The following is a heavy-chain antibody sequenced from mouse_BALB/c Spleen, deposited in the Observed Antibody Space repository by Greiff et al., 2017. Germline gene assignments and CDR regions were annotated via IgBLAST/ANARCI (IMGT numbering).Heavy chain of an antibody. CDR2: IWAGGST. CDR3: ASYYGSSRYAMDY. V-gene: IGHV2-9*02. D-gene: IGHD1-1*01. Sequence: QVQLQQSGPGLVAPSQSLSITCTVSGFSLTSYGVHWVRQPPGKGLEWLGVIWAGGSTNYNSALMSRLSISKDNSKSQVFLKMNSLQTDDTAMYYCASYYGSSRYAMDYWGQGTSVTVSS. J-gene: IGHJ4*01. CDR1: GFSLTSYG.